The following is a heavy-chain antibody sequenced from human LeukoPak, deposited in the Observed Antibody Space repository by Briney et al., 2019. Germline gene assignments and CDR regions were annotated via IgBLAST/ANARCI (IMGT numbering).Heavy chain of an antibody. J-gene: IGHJ4*02. CDR2: ISAYNGNT. Sequence: ASVKVSCKASGYTFTSYGISWVRQAPGQGLEWMGLISAYNGNTNYAQKLQGRVTMTTDTSTSTAYMELRSLRSDDTAVYYCARDILTPYCSSTSCYPFDYWGQGTLVTVSS. CDR3: ARDILTPYCSSTSCYPFDY. D-gene: IGHD2-2*01. CDR1: GYTFTSYG. V-gene: IGHV1-18*01.